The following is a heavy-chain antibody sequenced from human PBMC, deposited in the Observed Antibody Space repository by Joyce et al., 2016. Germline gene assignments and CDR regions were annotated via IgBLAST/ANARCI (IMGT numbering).Heavy chain of an antibody. CDR2: MKQDGSVV. J-gene: IGHJ3*02. Sequence: EGQLVESGGTLVQPGGFLRLSCTAPEFIFTNFWMGWVRQAPGKGLEWLASMKQDGSVVNYIESVKGRFSISRDKAQNSLHLGMSSLRVEDTAVYYCYSGGFDMWGQGTMVTVSS. V-gene: IGHV3-7*05. CDR3: YSGGFDM. CDR1: EFIFTNFW. D-gene: IGHD3-16*01.